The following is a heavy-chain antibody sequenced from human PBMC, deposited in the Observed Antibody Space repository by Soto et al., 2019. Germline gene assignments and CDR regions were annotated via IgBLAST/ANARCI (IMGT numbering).Heavy chain of an antibody. CDR1: GFTFSSYG. J-gene: IGHJ6*02. CDR3: AKAVVTASYYYYYYGMDV. Sequence: GGSLRLSCAASGFTFSSYGMHWVRQAPGKGLEWVAVISYDGSNKYYADSVKGRFTISRDNSKNTLYLQMNSLRAEDTAVYYCAKAVVTASYYYYYYGMDVWGQGTTVTVSS. D-gene: IGHD2-21*02. CDR2: ISYDGSNK. V-gene: IGHV3-30*18.